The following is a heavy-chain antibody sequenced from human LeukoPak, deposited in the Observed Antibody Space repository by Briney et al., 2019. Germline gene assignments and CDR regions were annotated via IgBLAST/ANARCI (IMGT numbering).Heavy chain of an antibody. CDR3: ATAFRYYYGSGTSKLDP. J-gene: IGHJ5*02. CDR2: FDPEDGET. Sequence: GASVEVSCKVSGYTLTELSMHWVRQAPGKGLEWMGGFDPEDGETIYAQKFQGRVTMTEDTSTDTAYMELSSLRSEDTAVYYCATAFRYYYGSGTSKLDPWGQGTLVTVSS. CDR1: GYTLTELS. D-gene: IGHD3-10*01. V-gene: IGHV1-24*01.